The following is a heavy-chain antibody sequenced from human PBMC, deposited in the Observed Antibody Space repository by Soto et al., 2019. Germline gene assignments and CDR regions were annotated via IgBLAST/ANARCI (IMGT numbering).Heavy chain of an antibody. J-gene: IGHJ4*02. D-gene: IGHD5-18*01. Sequence: ALETLSLTCTVSGGSSSSYYWSSIRQPPGKGLEWIGYIYYSGSTNYNPSLKSRVTISVDTSKNQFSLKLSSVTAADTAVYYCARGSTWIQLLDYWGQGTLVTVS. CDR3: ARGSTWIQLLDY. CDR1: GGSSSSYY. V-gene: IGHV4-59*01. CDR2: IYYSGST.